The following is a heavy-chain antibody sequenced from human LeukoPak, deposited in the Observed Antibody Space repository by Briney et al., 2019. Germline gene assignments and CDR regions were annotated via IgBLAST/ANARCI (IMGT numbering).Heavy chain of an antibody. CDR3: AKDRGFYGSGSCFDS. D-gene: IGHD3-10*01. CDR2: ISFNGDST. V-gene: IGHV3-23*01. CDR1: GFTFSSFA. Sequence: GGSLRLSCAASGFTFSSFAMSWVRQVPGKGLERVSSISFNGDSTYSADPVRGRFTIPRDNSKNTLHLQMNGLRAEDTAIYYCAKDRGFYGSGSCFDSWGQGILVTVSS. J-gene: IGHJ4*02.